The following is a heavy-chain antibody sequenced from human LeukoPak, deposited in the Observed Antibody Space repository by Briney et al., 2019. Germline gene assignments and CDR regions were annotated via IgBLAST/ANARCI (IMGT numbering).Heavy chain of an antibody. Sequence: ETLSLTCAVYGGSFSGYYWSWIRQPPGKGLGWVANIKQDGSEKYYVDSVKGRFTISRDNAKNSLYLQMNSLRAEDTAVYYCARLAPAVQKWGQGTLVTVSS. CDR2: IKQDGSEK. V-gene: IGHV3-7*01. CDR1: GGSFSGYY. CDR3: ARLAPAVQK. J-gene: IGHJ4*02. D-gene: IGHD1-1*01.